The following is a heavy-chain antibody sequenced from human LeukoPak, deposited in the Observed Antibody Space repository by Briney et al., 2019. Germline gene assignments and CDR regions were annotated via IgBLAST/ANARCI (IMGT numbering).Heavy chain of an antibody. CDR1: GFTLSSYG. V-gene: IGHV3-30*18. CDR2: ISYDGSNK. CDR3: AKDSGGSYNNWFDP. D-gene: IGHD1-26*01. J-gene: IGHJ5*02. Sequence: PGGSLRLSCAASGFTLSSYGMHWVRQAPGKGLEWVAVISYDGSNKYYADSVKGRFTISRDNSKNTLYLQMNSLRAEDTAVYYCAKDSGGSYNNWFDPWGQGTLVTVSS.